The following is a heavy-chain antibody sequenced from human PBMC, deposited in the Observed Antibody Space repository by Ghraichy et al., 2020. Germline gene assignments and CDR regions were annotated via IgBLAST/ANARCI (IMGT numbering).Heavy chain of an antibody. D-gene: IGHD3/OR15-3a*01. CDR1: GGSISSYY. CDR2: ISYSGST. CDR3: EREVWSGIIDY. V-gene: IGHV4-59*01. J-gene: IGHJ4*02. Sequence: SETLSLTCPVSGGSISSYYWSWIRQPPGKGLEWIGYISYSGSTNYNPSLKSRVTISVDTSKNQFSLKLSSVTAADTAVYYWEREVWSGIIDYWGQGTLVTVSS.